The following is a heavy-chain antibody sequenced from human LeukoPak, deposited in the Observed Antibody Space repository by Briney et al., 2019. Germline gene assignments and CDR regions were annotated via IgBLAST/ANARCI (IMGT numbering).Heavy chain of an antibody. CDR1: GFTFDNDA. V-gene: IGHV3-43*02. J-gene: IGHJ4*02. CDR2: ISRDGVST. D-gene: IGHD6-19*01. CDR3: IKGGQWLMHY. Sequence: GGSLILSCAASGFTFDNDAIHWVRQVPGKGLEWVSLISRDGVSTVYADSVKCRFTISRDNSIHSLSLQMNSLRPEDTAVYYCIKGGQWLMHYWGQGTLVTVSS.